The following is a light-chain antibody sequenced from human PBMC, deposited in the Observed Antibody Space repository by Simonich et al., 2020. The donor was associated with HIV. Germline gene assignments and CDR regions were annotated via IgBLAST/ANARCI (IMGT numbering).Light chain of an antibody. Sequence: EVVLTQSPATLSLSPGERATLSCRASQSVSVSLAWYQQRPGQAPRLLIYDSSNRATGVPARFSGSGSGTDFTLTISSMQSEDFAVYYCQQYNNWPPWTFGQGTKVEIK. CDR2: DSS. J-gene: IGKJ1*01. CDR1: QSVSVS. V-gene: IGKV3-11*01. CDR3: QQYNNWPPWT.